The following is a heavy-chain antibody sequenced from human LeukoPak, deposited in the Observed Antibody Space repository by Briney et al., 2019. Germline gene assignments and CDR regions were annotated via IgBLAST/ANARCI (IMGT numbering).Heavy chain of an antibody. CDR3: AKDTESLVGATSTDYFDY. J-gene: IGHJ4*02. Sequence: GGSLRLSCAASGFTFSSYAMHWVRQAPGKGLEWVAVISYDGSNKYYADSVKGRFTISRDNAKNSLYLQMNSLRAEDTALYYCAKDTESLVGATSTDYFDYWGQGTLVTVSS. CDR1: GFTFSSYA. V-gene: IGHV3-30-3*02. D-gene: IGHD1-26*01. CDR2: ISYDGSNK.